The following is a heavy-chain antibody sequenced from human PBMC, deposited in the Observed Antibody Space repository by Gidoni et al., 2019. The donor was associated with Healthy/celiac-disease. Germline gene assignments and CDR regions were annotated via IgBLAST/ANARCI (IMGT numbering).Heavy chain of an antibody. Sequence: EVQLVEAGGGRVKPGGSVRLAWAASGCTVRSYSMNWVRQAPGKGLEWVSSISSSSSYIYYPDSVKGRFTISRDNAKNSLSLQMTSLRAEDTAVYYCARDLYYDILTGYSDAFDIWGQGTMVPVSS. J-gene: IGHJ3*02. D-gene: IGHD3-9*01. CDR2: ISSSSSYI. CDR1: GCTVRSYS. CDR3: ARDLYYDILTGYSDAFDI. V-gene: IGHV3-21*01.